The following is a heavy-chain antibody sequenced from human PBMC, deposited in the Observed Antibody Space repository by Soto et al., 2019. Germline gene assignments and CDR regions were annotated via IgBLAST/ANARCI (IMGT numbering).Heavy chain of an antibody. CDR2: IKQDGSEK. CDR3: ARVRWRIFDY. CDR1: GFTFSSYW. Sequence: GESLKISCAASGFTFSSYWMSWVRQAPGKGLEWVANIKQDGSEKYYVDSVKGRFTISRDNAKNSLYLQMNSLRAEDTAVYYCARVRWRIFDYWGQGTLVTVSS. J-gene: IGHJ4*02. V-gene: IGHV3-7*05.